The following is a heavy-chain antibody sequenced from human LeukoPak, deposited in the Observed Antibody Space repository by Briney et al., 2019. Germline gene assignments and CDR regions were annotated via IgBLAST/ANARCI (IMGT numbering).Heavy chain of an antibody. CDR3: ATDQNYGSAIFDY. V-gene: IGHV3-30*02. CDR2: IRYDGSNK. D-gene: IGHD3-10*01. J-gene: IGHJ4*02. CDR1: GFTFSSYG. Sequence: GGSLRLSCAASGFTFSSYGMHWVRQAPGKGLEWVAFIRYDGSNKYYADSVKGRFTISRDNSKNTLYLQMNSLRAEDTAVYYCATDQNYGSAIFDYWGQGTLVTVPS.